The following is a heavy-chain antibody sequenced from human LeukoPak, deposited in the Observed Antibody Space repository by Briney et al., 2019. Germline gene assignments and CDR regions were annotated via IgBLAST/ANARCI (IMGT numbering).Heavy chain of an antibody. CDR3: ARAATVTNPYDAFDI. CDR1: GFTFSSYW. J-gene: IGHJ3*02. D-gene: IGHD4-17*01. V-gene: IGHV3-7*01. Sequence: GGSLRLSCAASGFTFSSYWMSWVRQAPRKGLECVANIKHDGSEKSYVDSVKGRFTISRDNAKNSLYLQMNSLRAEDTAMYYCARAATVTNPYDAFDIWGQGTMVTVSS. CDR2: IKHDGSEK.